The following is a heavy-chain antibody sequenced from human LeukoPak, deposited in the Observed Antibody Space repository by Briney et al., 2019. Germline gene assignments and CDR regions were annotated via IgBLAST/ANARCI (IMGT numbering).Heavy chain of an antibody. J-gene: IGHJ4*02. D-gene: IGHD5-12*01. CDR2: FDPEDGET. V-gene: IGHV1-24*01. Sequence: ASVTVSCKVSGYTLTELSMHWVRQAPGKGLEWMGGFDPEDGETIYAQKFQGRVTMTEDTSTDTAYMELSSLRSEDTAVYYCATPRIVATINYFDYWGQGTLVTVSS. CDR3: ATPRIVATINYFDY. CDR1: GYTLTELS.